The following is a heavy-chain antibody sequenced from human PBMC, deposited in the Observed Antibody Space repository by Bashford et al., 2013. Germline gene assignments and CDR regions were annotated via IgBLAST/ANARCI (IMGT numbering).Heavy chain of an antibody. Sequence: ASVKVSCKALGSVPYKYGITWVRQAPGQGLEWMGWISAYDGNTKYAQNLQGRVIMTTDTSTSTAYMELTSLRSDDTAVYYCARDPTRIFGVRPPAGYSFGMDVWGQGTTVTVSS. J-gene: IGHJ6*02. CDR3: ARDPTRIFGVRPPAGYSFGMDV. D-gene: IGHD3-3*02. CDR1: GSVPYKYG. V-gene: IGHV1-18*01. CDR2: ISAYDGNT.